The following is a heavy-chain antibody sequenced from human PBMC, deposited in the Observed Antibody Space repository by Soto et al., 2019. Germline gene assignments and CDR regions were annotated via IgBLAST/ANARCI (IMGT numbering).Heavy chain of an antibody. CDR2: ISAYNGNT. CDR3: ARRDSSGWYYFDY. J-gene: IGHJ4*02. Sequence: APVKVYCKASGYTITRDGISWVRQAPGQGLEWMGWISAYNGNTNYAQKLQGRVTMTTDTSTSTAYMELRSLRSDDTAVYYCARRDSSGWYYFDYLVQGTLVIVSS. D-gene: IGHD6-19*01. V-gene: IGHV1-18*01. CDR1: GYTITRDG.